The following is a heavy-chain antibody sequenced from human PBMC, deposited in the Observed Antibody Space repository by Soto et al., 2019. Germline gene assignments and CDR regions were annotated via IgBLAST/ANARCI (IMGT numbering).Heavy chain of an antibody. CDR3: ARETSGYCSGGSCYRHNAFDI. CDR1: GGTFSSYA. V-gene: IGHV1-69*01. CDR2: IIRIFGTA. D-gene: IGHD2-15*01. J-gene: IGHJ3*02. Sequence: QVQLVQSGAEVKKPGSSVKVSCKASGGTFSSYAISWVRQAPGQGLEWMGGIIRIFGTANYAQKFQGRVTITADESTSTAYMELSSLRSEDTAVYYCARETSGYCSGGSCYRHNAFDIWGQGTMVTVSS.